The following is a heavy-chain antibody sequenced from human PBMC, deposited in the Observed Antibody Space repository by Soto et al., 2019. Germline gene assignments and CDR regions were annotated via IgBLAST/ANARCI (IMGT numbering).Heavy chain of an antibody. V-gene: IGHV3-23*01. Sequence: PGGSLRLSCAASGFTFSSYAMSWVRQAPGKGLEWVSAISGSGGSTYYADSVKGRFTISRDNSKNTLYLQMNSLRAEDTAVYYCAKDLYDYIWGSYRYTPDAFDIWGQGTMVTVSS. CDR1: GFTFSSYA. J-gene: IGHJ3*02. CDR2: ISGSGGST. CDR3: AKDLYDYIWGSYRYTPDAFDI. D-gene: IGHD3-16*02.